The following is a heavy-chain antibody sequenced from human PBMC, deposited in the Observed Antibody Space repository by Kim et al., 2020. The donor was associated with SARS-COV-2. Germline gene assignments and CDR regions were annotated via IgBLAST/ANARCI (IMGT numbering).Heavy chain of an antibody. CDR3: ARDLSDNWTFDY. CDR1: GYTFTSNH. J-gene: IGHJ4*02. CDR2: TTPSGDST. D-gene: IGHD1-20*01. V-gene: IGHV1-46*01. Sequence: ASVKVSCKASGYTFTSNHMHWVRQAPGQGLEWMGLTTPSGDSTSYSQRFQGRLTMTTDTSTSTVYMELSSLRSHDTAVYFCARDLSDNWTFDYWGQGTLVTVSS.